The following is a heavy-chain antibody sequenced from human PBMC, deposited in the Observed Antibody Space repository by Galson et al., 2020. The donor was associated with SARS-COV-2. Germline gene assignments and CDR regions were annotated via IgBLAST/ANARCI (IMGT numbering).Heavy chain of an antibody. CDR1: GFTFGNYG. V-gene: IGHV3-48*01. CDR2: ISNTRSTI. J-gene: IGHJ5*02. Sequence: GESLKISCVASGFTFGNYGMNWVRQAPGKGLEWISYISNTRSTIYYADSVKGRFTISRDNVKNSLYLQMDSLRTEDTAVYYCAREDEGGIDNWLDPWGQGTLVTVSS. CDR3: AREDEGGIDNWLDP. D-gene: IGHD1-26*01.